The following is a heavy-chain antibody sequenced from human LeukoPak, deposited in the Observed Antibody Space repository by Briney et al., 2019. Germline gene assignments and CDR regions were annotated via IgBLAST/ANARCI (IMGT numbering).Heavy chain of an antibody. D-gene: IGHD1-26*01. CDR2: VPYDGTSP. CDR1: GFTFNSHH. J-gene: IGHJ4*02. Sequence: GRSLRLSCAVSGFTFNSHHIHWVRQAPNKGLDWVAVVPYDGTSPLHAASVNGRFTISRDNSKDTVFLQMNSLRVDDTAIYYCARQSLGASGLDHWGQGVLVTVS. V-gene: IGHV3-30*03. CDR3: ARQSLGASGLDH.